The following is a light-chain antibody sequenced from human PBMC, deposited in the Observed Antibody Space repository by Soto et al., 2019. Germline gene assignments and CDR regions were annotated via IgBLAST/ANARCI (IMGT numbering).Light chain of an antibody. V-gene: IGKV1-39*01. CDR1: QSISSL. J-gene: IGKJ1*01. CDR3: QQSYSTPRT. CDR2: GAS. Sequence: DIQMTQSPSSLSASVGDRVAITCRASQSISSLLSWYQQKPGKAPTLLIFGASILQSGAPSRFSGGGSGTDFTLTISSLQPEDFATYYCQQSYSTPRTFGQGTKVDIK.